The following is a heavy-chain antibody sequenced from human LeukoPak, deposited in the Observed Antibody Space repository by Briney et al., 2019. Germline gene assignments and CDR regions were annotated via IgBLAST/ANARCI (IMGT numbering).Heavy chain of an antibody. Sequence: PGGSLRLSCAASGFTFSDYYMSWIRQAPGKGLEWVSYISSSGSTIYYADSVKGRFTISRDNAKNSLYLQMNSLRAEDTAVYYCAKRHSSGWYDYFDYWGQGTLVTVSS. CDR1: GFTFSDYY. CDR2: ISSSGSTI. CDR3: AKRHSSGWYDYFDY. V-gene: IGHV3-11*01. D-gene: IGHD6-19*01. J-gene: IGHJ4*02.